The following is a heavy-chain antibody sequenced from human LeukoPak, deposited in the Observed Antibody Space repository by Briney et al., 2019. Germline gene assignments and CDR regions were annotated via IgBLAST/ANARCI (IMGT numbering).Heavy chain of an antibody. D-gene: IGHD6-19*01. V-gene: IGHV1-69*13. CDR3: ARDHGRQWLAPPRSDAFDI. Sequence: SVKVSCKASGGTFISYAISWVRQAPGQGLEWMGGIIPIFGTANYAQKFQGRVTITADESTSTAYMELSSLRSEDTAVYYCARDHGRQWLAPPRSDAFDIWGQGTMVTVSS. CDR2: IIPIFGTA. CDR1: GGTFISYA. J-gene: IGHJ3*02.